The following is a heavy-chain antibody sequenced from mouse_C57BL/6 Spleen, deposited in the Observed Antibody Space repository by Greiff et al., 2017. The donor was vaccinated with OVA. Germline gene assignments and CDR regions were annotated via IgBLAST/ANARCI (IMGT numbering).Heavy chain of an antibody. CDR3: ARPYYDYDDYAMDY. CDR1: GFTFSDYG. Sequence: DVMLVESGGGLVKPGGSLKLSCAASGFTFSDYGMHWVRQAPEKGLEWVAYISSGSSTIYYADTVKGRFTISRDNAKNTLFLQMTSLRSEDTAMYYCARPYYDYDDYAMDYWGQGTSVTVSS. D-gene: IGHD2-4*01. J-gene: IGHJ4*01. CDR2: ISSGSSTI. V-gene: IGHV5-17*01.